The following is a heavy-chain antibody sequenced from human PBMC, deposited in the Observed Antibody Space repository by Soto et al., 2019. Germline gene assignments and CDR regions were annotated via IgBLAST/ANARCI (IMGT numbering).Heavy chain of an antibody. CDR1: GYTFTSYG. CDR2: ISPNSGNT. J-gene: IGHJ4*02. D-gene: IGHD5-12*01. V-gene: IGHV1-18*01. CDR3: AKTLRGYSGYDS. Sequence: ASVKVSCKASGYTFTSYGISWVRQAPGQGLEWMGWISPNSGNTNYAQKLQGRVTMTTDTSISTAYMELSRLRSDDTAVYYCAKTLRGYSGYDSWGQGTLVTVSS.